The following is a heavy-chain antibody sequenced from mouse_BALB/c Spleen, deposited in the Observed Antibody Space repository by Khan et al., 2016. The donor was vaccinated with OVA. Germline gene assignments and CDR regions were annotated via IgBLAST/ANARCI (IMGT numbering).Heavy chain of an antibody. CDR1: GYTFTDYS. Sequence: QIQLVQSGPELKKPGETVKISCKASGYTFTDYSMHWVKQAPGKGLKWMGWINTETGEPTYADDFKGRLAFSLKTSASTAYLQINNLKNEDTATYFCAKRHAMDYWGQGTSVTVSS. V-gene: IGHV9-2-1*01. CDR3: AKRHAMDY. J-gene: IGHJ4*01. CDR2: INTETGEP.